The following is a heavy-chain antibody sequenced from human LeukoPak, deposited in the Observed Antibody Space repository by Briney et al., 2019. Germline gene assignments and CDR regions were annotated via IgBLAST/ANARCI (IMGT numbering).Heavy chain of an antibody. CDR1: GYTFTSYG. CDR3: ARVEYCSGGSCYYPVDY. V-gene: IGHV1-18*01. CDR2: ISAYNGNT. D-gene: IGHD2-15*01. Sequence: ASVKVSCKASGYTFTSYGISWVRQAPGQGLEWMGWISAYNGNTNYAQKLQGRVTMTTDTSTSTAYMELRSLRSDDTAVYYCARVEYCSGGSCYYPVDYWGQGTLVTVSS. J-gene: IGHJ4*02.